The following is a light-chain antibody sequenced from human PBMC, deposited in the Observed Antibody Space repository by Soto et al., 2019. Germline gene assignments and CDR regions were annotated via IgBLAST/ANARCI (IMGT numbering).Light chain of an antibody. Sequence: VLTHSPGTLSLSPGERATLSCRASQSVSAGHLAWYQQKPGQAPRLLIYGASTRATGIPARFSGSGSGTEFTLTISSLQSEDFAVYYCQQYNDWPTFGQGTKVDIK. CDR2: GAS. V-gene: IGKV3-15*01. J-gene: IGKJ1*01. CDR3: QQYNDWPT. CDR1: QSVSAGH.